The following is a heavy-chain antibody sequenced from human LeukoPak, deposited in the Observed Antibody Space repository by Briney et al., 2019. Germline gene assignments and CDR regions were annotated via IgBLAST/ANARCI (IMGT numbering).Heavy chain of an antibody. V-gene: IGHV4-59*01. J-gene: IGHJ3*02. D-gene: IGHD1-7*01. CDR3: ARRHYNWNYVSDI. Sequence: SETLSLPCTVSGGSISSYYWSWIRQPPGKGLEGIGYIYYSGSTNYNPSLKSRVTISVDTSKNQFSLKLSSVTAADTAVYYCARRHYNWNYVSDICGQGTMVTVSS. CDR1: GGSISSYY. CDR2: IYYSGST.